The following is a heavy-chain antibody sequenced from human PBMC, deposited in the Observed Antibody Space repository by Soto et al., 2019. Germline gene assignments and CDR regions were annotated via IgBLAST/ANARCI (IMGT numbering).Heavy chain of an antibody. V-gene: IGHV4-4*07. CDR2: IDNSGNT. J-gene: IGHJ4*02. D-gene: IGHD3-3*01. Sequence: TLSLTCTVSDGSISTYFCNWIRQPAGKGLEWIGRIDNSGNTNYNPSLKSRVTMSADTSRNQFSLKLNSVTAADTAVYYCARGGQDFWSGPFDYWGQGALVTVSS. CDR1: DGSISTYF. CDR3: ARGGQDFWSGPFDY.